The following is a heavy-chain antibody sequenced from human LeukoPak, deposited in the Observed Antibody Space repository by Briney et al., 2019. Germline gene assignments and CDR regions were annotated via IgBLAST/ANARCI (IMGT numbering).Heavy chain of an antibody. CDR2: IRYDGSNK. D-gene: IGHD3-22*01. J-gene: IGHJ3*02. CDR3: ARKENYYYDSSGTHGAFDI. V-gene: IGHV3-30*02. CDR1: GFTFSSYG. Sequence: GGSLRLSCAASGFTFSSYGMHWARQAPGKGLEWVAFIRYDGSNKYYADSVKGRFTISRDNSKNTLYLQMNSLRAEDTAVYYCARKENYYYDSSGTHGAFDIWGQGTMVTVSS.